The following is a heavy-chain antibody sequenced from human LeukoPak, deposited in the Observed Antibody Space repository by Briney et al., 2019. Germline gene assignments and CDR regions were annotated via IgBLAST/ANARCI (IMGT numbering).Heavy chain of an antibody. J-gene: IGHJ3*02. CDR3: AREGYSSSWSQDAFDI. Sequence: SETLSLTCTVSGGSISSYYWSRIRQPPGKGLEWIGYIYYSGSTNYNPSLKSRVTISVDTSKNQFSLKLSSVTAADTAVYYCAREGYSSSWSQDAFDIWGQGTMVTVSS. D-gene: IGHD6-13*01. CDR1: GGSISSYY. V-gene: IGHV4-59*01. CDR2: IYYSGST.